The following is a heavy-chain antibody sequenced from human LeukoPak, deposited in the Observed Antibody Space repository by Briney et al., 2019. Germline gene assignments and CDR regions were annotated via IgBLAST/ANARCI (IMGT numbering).Heavy chain of an antibody. V-gene: IGHV1-69*06. CDR2: IIPIFGTA. Sequence: TSVKVSCKASGGTFSSYAISWVRRAPGQGLEWMGGIIPIFGTANYAQKFQGRVTITADKSTSTAYMELSSLRSEDTAVYYCARSSIIAAAGPYYFDYWGQGTLVTVSS. J-gene: IGHJ4*02. D-gene: IGHD6-13*01. CDR3: ARSSIIAAAGPYYFDY. CDR1: GGTFSSYA.